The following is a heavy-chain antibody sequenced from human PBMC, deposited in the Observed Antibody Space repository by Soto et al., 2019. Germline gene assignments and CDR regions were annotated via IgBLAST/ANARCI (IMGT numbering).Heavy chain of an antibody. CDR2: IYTSGSI. D-gene: IGHD6-19*01. J-gene: IGHJ5*02. CDR3: ARDRRIAVAGGINWFDP. CDR1: GGSISSYY. Sequence: SETLSLTCTVSGGSISSYYWSWIRQPAGKGLEWIGRIYTSGSINYNPSLKSRVTMSVDTSKNQFSLRLSSVTAADTAVYYCARDRRIAVAGGINWFDPWGQGTLVTVSS. V-gene: IGHV4-4*07.